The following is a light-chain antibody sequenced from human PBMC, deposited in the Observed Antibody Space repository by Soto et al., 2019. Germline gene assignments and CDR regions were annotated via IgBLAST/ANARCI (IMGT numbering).Light chain of an antibody. J-gene: IGLJ3*02. Sequence: QSVLTQPPSVSGAPGQTITISCTGSRSNIGGGYDVHWYQQLPGTAPQLLVYGNINRPSRVPDRFSGSKSDTSASLAITGLQADDEADYSCQSYDSSLSAWVFGGGTKLTVL. CDR3: QSYDSSLSAWV. CDR1: RSNIGGGYD. V-gene: IGLV1-40*01. CDR2: GNI.